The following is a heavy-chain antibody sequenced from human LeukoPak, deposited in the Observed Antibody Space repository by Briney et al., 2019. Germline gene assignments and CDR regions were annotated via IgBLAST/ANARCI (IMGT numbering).Heavy chain of an antibody. D-gene: IGHD4-17*01. V-gene: IGHV3-23*01. Sequence: SGGPLRLSCAASGFTFSSYAMSWVRQAPGKGLEWVSAVSGSGGSTYYADSVKGRFTISRDNSKNTLYLQMNSLRAEDTAVYYCAKDRRDYGDYYPEPRILDYWGQGTLVTVSS. CDR1: GFTFSSYA. CDR3: AKDRRDYGDYYPEPRILDY. J-gene: IGHJ4*02. CDR2: VSGSGGST.